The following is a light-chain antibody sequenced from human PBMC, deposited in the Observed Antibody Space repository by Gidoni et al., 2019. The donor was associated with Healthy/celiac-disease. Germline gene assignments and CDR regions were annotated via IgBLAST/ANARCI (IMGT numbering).Light chain of an antibody. Sequence: EIVLTQSPATLSLSPGERATLSCRASQSVSSYLAWYQQTPGQAPRLLIYDASNRATGIPARFSGSVSGTDFTLTISSLEPEDFAVYYCQQRSNWPLPFGGGTKVEIK. J-gene: IGKJ4*01. CDR3: QQRSNWPLP. CDR1: QSVSSY. V-gene: IGKV3-11*01. CDR2: DAS.